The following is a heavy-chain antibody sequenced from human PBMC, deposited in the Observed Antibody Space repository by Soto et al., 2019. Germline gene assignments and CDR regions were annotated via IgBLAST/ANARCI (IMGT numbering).Heavy chain of an antibody. CDR1: GGTFGSQG. CDR3: ARGAMANFDY. V-gene: IGHV1-69*13. J-gene: IGHJ4*02. Sequence: SVKVSCKTSGGTFGSQGIAWVRQAPGQGLEWMGGFIAMLGTPTYAKKVQGRATISADESLTSSYLELRSLRSEDTGVYFCARGAMANFDYWGQGTVVTVSS. CDR2: FIAMLGTP. D-gene: IGHD5-18*01.